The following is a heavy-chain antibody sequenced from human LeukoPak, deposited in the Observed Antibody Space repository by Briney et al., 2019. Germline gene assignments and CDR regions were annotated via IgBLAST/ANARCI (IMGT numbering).Heavy chain of an antibody. CDR3: ARDRLNDILTDRYFDY. Sequence: NSSETLSLTCTVSGGSISSYYWSWIRQPPGKGLEWIGYIYYSGSTNYNPSLKSRVTISVDTSKNQFSLKLSSVTAADTAVYYCARDRLNDILTDRYFDYWGQGTLVTVSS. D-gene: IGHD3-9*01. CDR2: IYYSGST. V-gene: IGHV4-59*01. CDR1: GGSISSYY. J-gene: IGHJ4*02.